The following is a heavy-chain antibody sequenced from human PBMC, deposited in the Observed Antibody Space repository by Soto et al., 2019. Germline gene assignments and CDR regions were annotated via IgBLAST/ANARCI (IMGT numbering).Heavy chain of an antibody. D-gene: IGHD6-19*01. Sequence: GGSLRLSCAASGFIFDDYAMHWVRQAPGKALEWVSGISWNSGEIAYAASVKGRFTISRDNPRNSLYLQMNNLRPEDTALYYCAKAASLTAVADHWGHGTLVTVS. CDR3: AKAASLTAVADH. CDR1: GFIFDDYA. CDR2: ISWNSGEI. J-gene: IGHJ4*01. V-gene: IGHV3-9*01.